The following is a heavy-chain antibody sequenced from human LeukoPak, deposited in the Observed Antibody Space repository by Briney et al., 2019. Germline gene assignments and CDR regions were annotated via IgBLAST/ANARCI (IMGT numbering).Heavy chain of an antibody. CDR1: GGSISSSSYY. CDR2: IYYSGST. CDR3: ARNKGQFYEYFDY. Sequence: SETLSLTCTVSGGSISSSSYYWGWIRQPPGKGLEWIGGIYYSGSTYYNPSLKSRVTISVDTSKNQFSLKLSSVTAADTAVYYCARNKGQFYEYFDYWGQGTLVTVSS. J-gene: IGHJ4*02. V-gene: IGHV4-39*01. D-gene: IGHD5/OR15-5a*01.